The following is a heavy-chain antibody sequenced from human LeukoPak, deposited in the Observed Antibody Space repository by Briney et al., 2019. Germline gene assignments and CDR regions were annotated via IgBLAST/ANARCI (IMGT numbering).Heavy chain of an antibody. V-gene: IGHV3-74*03. Sequence: GGSLRLSCAASGFTFSTSWMHWGRQAPGKGLVWVSRINSDGSTTTNADSVEGRFTISRDNAQNTLYLQMHSLRAEHTAVYYCASGPSIFEIHYWGQGTLVTVSS. CDR1: GFTFSTSW. CDR2: INSDGSTT. D-gene: IGHD3-3*01. J-gene: IGHJ4*02. CDR3: ASGPSIFEIHY.